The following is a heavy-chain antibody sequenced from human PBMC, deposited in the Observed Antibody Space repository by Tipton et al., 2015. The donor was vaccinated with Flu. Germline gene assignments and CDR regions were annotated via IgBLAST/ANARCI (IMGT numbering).Heavy chain of an antibody. CDR2: IYTSGST. D-gene: IGHD4-23*01. V-gene: IGHV4-61*02. Sequence: TLSLTCTVSGASISSAAYYWSWIRQPAGKGLEWIGRIYTSGSTNYNPALKSRVSISLDTSKKQFSLKLTSVTAADAAVYYCARGPTVVTPVYAFDLWGQGTMVTVSS. CDR1: GASISSAAYY. J-gene: IGHJ3*01. CDR3: ARGPTVVTPVYAFDL.